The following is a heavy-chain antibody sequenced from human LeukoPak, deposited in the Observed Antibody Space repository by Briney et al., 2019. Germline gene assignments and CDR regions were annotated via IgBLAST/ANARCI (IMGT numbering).Heavy chain of an antibody. J-gene: IGHJ3*02. CDR3: ARPGMEGATTDAFDI. Sequence: GESLKISCKGSGYSFTTYWIAWVRQMPGKGLEWMGIIYPGDSETRHSPSFQGQVTISADKSISTAYLQWSSLKASDTAMHYCARPGMEGATTDAFDIWAKGQWSPSLQ. V-gene: IGHV5-51*01. CDR2: IYPGDSET. CDR1: GYSFTTYW. D-gene: IGHD1-26*01.